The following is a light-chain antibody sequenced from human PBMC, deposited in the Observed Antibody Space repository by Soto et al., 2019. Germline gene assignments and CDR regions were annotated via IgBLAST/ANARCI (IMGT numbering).Light chain of an antibody. CDR1: SSNIGNNY. Sequence: QSVLTQPPSVSAAPGQKVTISCSGSSSNIGNNYVSWYQQLPGTAPKLLIYENIKRPSGIPDRFSGSKSGTSATLGITGLQTGDEAYYYCVTWDNSLSAWVFGAGTKLTVL. V-gene: IGLV1-51*02. J-gene: IGLJ1*01. CDR2: ENI. CDR3: VTWDNSLSAWV.